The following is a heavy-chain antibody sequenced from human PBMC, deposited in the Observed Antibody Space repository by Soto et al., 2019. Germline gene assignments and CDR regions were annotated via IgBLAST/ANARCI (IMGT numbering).Heavy chain of an antibody. CDR1: GYTFIGYY. J-gene: IGHJ6*02. CDR2: INPNSGGT. V-gene: IGHV1-2*04. CDR3: ARVGGGLASLGYYGLDV. D-gene: IGHD3-10*01. Sequence: ASVKVSCKASGYTFIGYYIHWVRQAPGQGLEWMGWINPNSGGTNYARRFQGWVTMTRDRSISTAYVELSRLKSDDTAVYYCARVGGGLASLGYYGLDVWGQGTTVTVSS.